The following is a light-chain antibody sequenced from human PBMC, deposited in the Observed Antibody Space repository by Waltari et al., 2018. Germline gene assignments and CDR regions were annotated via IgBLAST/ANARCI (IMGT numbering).Light chain of an antibody. CDR1: SLRSYY. J-gene: IGLJ1*01. V-gene: IGLV3-19*01. Sequence: SSELTQDPAVSVALGQTVRITCQGDSLRSYYASWYQQKPGQAPVVVIYGKNNRPPGIPDRFSGSRSGNTASLRITGAQAEDEADYYCNSRDSTGNHFYVFGTGTKVTVL. CDR2: GKN. CDR3: NSRDSTGNHFYV.